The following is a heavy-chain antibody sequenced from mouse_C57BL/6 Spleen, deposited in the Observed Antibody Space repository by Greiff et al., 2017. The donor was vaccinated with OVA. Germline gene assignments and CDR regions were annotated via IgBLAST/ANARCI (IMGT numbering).Heavy chain of an antibody. D-gene: IGHD2-1*01. V-gene: IGHV5-4*03. J-gene: IGHJ2*01. CDR1: GFTFSSYA. Sequence: EVKLQESGGGLVKPGGSLKLSCAASGFTFSSYAMSWVRQTPEKRLEWVATISDGGSYTYYPDNVKGRFTISRDNAKNNLYLQMSHLKSEDTAMYYCARVYGNYVFDYWGQGTTLTVSS. CDR3: ARVYGNYVFDY. CDR2: ISDGGSYT.